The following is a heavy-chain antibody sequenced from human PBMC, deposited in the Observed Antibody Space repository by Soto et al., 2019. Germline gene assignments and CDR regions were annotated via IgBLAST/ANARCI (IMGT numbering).Heavy chain of an antibody. V-gene: IGHV3-23*01. Sequence: PGGSLRLSCAASGLTFNNYAMNWVRQSPEKGLEWVSAISGSGASTYYADSVKGRFTISRDNSKNTLFLQMNSLRAEDTAVYFHAKSLFFVLVPGSPGGNNCSSPWAQGPPAPVS. D-gene: IGHD3-10*02. J-gene: IGHJ5*02. CDR1: GLTFNNYA. CDR3: AKSLFFVLVPGSPGGNNCSSP. CDR2: ISGSGAST.